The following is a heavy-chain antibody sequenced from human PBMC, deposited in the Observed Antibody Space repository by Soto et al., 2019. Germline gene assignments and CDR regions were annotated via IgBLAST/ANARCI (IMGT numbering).Heavy chain of an antibody. D-gene: IGHD2-15*01. Sequence: ASVKVSCKASGYTFTSYGISWVRQAPGQGLEWMGWISAYNGNTNYAQKLQGRVTMTTDTSTSTAYMELRSLRSDDTAVYYCARDHDIVVVVAARPFDIWGQGTMVIVSS. CDR1: GYTFTSYG. CDR3: ARDHDIVVVVAARPFDI. J-gene: IGHJ3*02. V-gene: IGHV1-18*01. CDR2: ISAYNGNT.